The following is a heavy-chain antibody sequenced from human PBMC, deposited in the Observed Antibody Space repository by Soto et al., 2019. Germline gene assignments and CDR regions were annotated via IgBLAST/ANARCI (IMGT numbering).Heavy chain of an antibody. CDR1: GFTFSSYE. D-gene: IGHD6-19*01. CDR2: ISSSGSTI. Sequence: PGGSLRLSCAASGFTFSSYEMNWVRQAPGKGLEWVSYISSSGSTIYYADSVKGRSTISRDNAKNSLYLQMNSLRAEDTAVYYCARDKGSSGWSSLFDYWGQGTLVTVSS. J-gene: IGHJ4*02. V-gene: IGHV3-48*03. CDR3: ARDKGSSGWSSLFDY.